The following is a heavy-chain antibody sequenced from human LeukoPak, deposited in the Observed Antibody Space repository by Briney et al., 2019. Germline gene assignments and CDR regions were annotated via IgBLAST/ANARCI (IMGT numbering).Heavy chain of an antibody. J-gene: IGHJ5*02. CDR3: ARDFRYSGSYHHWFDP. CDR2: ISSWGTYI. D-gene: IGHD1-26*01. CDR1: GFTFSAYS. Sequence: PGESLRLSCGASGFTFSAYSINWVPQAPGRGLEWVSSISSWGTYIYYADSVKGRFTISRDNAKNSLSLQMNSLRAEDTAVYYCARDFRYSGSYHHWFDPWGQGTLVTVSS. V-gene: IGHV3-21*01.